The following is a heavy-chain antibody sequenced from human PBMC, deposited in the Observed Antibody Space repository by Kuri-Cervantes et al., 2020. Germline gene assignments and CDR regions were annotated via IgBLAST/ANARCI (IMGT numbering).Heavy chain of an antibody. Sequence: GSLRLSCAVYGGSFSGYYWSWIRQPPGKGLEWIGEINHSGSTNYNASLKSRVTISVDTSENQFSLKLSSVTAADTAVYYCARHSRNNHPKNRNTGLALTPFDFDYWGQGTLVTVSS. V-gene: IGHV4-34*01. CDR3: ARHSRNNHPKNRNTGLALTPFDFDY. CDR2: INHSGST. CDR1: GGSFSGYY. D-gene: IGHD3-16*02. J-gene: IGHJ4*02.